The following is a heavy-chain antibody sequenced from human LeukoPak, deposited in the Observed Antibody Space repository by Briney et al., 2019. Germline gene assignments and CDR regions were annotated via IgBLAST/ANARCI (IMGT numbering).Heavy chain of an antibody. CDR3: ARDWEWELLRGAFDI. D-gene: IGHD1-26*01. J-gene: IGHJ3*02. V-gene: IGHV4-30-2*01. CDR2: INHSGST. CDR1: GGSISSGDYS. Sequence: SETLSLTCTVSGGSISSGDYSWSWIRQPPGEGLEWIGEINHSGSTNYNPSLKSRVTISVDTSKNQFSLKLSSVTAADTAVYYCARDWEWELLRGAFDIWGQGTMVTVSS.